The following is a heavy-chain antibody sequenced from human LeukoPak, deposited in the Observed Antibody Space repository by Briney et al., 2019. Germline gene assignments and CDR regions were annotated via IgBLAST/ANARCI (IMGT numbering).Heavy chain of an antibody. CDR2: ISADGGST. J-gene: IGHJ4*02. CDR1: GLNFDDSA. CDR3: AKESGKFDY. V-gene: IGHV3-43*02. Sequence: GGSLRLSCVASGLNFDDSAMHWVRQAPGKGLEWVSLISADGGSTFSADSVKGRFSISRDNSKNSLYPQMNSLRSEDTAMYYCAKESGKFDYWGQGTLVAVSS.